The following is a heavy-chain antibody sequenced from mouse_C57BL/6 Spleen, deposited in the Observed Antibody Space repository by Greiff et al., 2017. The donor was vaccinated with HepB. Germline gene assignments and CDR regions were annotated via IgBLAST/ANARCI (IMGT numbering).Heavy chain of an antibody. CDR3: TRNPLTTDYYAMDY. CDR1: GYTFTDYE. V-gene: IGHV1-15*01. D-gene: IGHD1-1*01. CDR2: IDPETGGT. Sequence: QVQLQQSGAELVRPGASVTLSCKASGYTFTDYEMHWVKQTPVHGLEWIGAIDPETGGTAYNQKFKGKAILTADKSSSTAYMELRSLTSEDSAVYYCTRNPLTTDYYAMDYWGQGTSVTVSS. J-gene: IGHJ4*01.